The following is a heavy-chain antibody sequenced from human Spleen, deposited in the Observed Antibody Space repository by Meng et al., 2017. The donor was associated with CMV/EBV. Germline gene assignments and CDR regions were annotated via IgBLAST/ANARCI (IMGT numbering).Heavy chain of an antibody. J-gene: IGHJ6*02. Sequence: GSLRLSCTVSGGSISSYYWSWIRQPPGKGLEWIGYIYYSGRTNYSPSLKSRVTISVDTSKNQFSLKLSSVTAADTAVYYCARDLGDDYPNYGMDVWGQGTTVTVSS. CDR3: ARDLGDDYPNYGMDV. V-gene: IGHV4-59*01. D-gene: IGHD1-26*01. CDR1: GGSISSYY. CDR2: IYYSGRT.